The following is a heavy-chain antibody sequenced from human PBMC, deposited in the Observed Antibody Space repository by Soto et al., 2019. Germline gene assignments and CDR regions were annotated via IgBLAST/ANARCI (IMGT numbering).Heavy chain of an antibody. CDR3: ARGDRFGSAPAFDWFDP. J-gene: IGHJ5*02. D-gene: IGHD3-16*01. CDR1: GGTFSSYA. CDR2: IIPIFGTA. Sequence: QVQLVQSGAEVKKPGSSVKVSCKASGGTFSSYAISWVRQAPGQGLEWMGGIIPIFGTANYAQKFQGRVTITADESTSTAYMELSSLRSEDTAVYHCARGDRFGSAPAFDWFDPWGQGTLVTVSS. V-gene: IGHV1-69*12.